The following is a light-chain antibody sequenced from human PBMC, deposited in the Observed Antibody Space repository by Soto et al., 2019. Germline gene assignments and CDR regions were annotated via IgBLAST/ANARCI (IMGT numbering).Light chain of an antibody. CDR1: QTISTS. CDR3: LQRSDWPIT. J-gene: IGKJ5*01. V-gene: IGKV3-11*01. CDR2: DAS. Sequence: EIGLTQSPPTLSLSPGESAALSSRAIQTISTSLAWYQQKPGQAPRLLIYDASTRATGIPARFSGSGSGTDFTLTISYLEPEDFAVYYCLQRSDWPITFGQGTRLEI.